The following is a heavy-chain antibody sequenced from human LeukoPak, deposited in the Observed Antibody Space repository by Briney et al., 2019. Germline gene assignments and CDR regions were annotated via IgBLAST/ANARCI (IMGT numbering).Heavy chain of an antibody. CDR1: GFTFSSYS. CDR2: ISSSSSYI. Sequence: GGSLRLSCAASGFTFSSYSMNWVRQAPGKGLEWVSSISSSSSYIYYADSVKGRFTISRDNAKNSLYLQMNSLRAEDTAVYYCASLGATTRVVRDYWGQGTLVTVSS. CDR3: ASLGATTRVVRDY. J-gene: IGHJ4*02. V-gene: IGHV3-21*01. D-gene: IGHD1-26*01.